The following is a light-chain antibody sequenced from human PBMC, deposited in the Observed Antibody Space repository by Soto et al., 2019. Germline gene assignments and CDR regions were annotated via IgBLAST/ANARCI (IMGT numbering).Light chain of an antibody. CDR2: EVN. CDR3: SSYAGSSTYV. CDR1: ISDVGGYNY. V-gene: IGLV2-8*01. Sequence: QPVLTQPPSASGSPGQSVTISCTGTISDVGGYNYVAWYQQHPGKAPKLMFYEVNKRPSGVPDRFSGSKSGSTASLTVSGLQAEDEADYYCSSYAGSSTYVFGTGTKLTVL. J-gene: IGLJ1*01.